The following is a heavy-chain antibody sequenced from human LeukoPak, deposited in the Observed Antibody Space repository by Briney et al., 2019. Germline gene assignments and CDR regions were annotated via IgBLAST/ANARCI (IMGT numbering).Heavy chain of an antibody. V-gene: IGHV4-34*01. CDR1: GGSFSGYY. CDR2: INHSGST. J-gene: IGHJ4*02. CDR3: ARGTPGRYCSGGSCQTNFDY. D-gene: IGHD2-15*01. Sequence: TSETLSLTCAVYGGSFSGYYWSWIRQPPGKGLEWIGEINHSGSTNYNPSLKSRVTISVDTSKNQFSLKLSSVTAADTAVYYCARGTPGRYCSGGSCQTNFDYWGQGTLVTVSS.